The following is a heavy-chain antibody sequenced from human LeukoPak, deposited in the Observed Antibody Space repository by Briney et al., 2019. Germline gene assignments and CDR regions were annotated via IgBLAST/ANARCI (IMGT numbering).Heavy chain of an antibody. CDR2: INEDGTGK. D-gene: IGHD1-26*01. V-gene: IGHV3-7*01. CDR1: GFTFRW. Sequence: GGSLRLSCAVSGFTFRWMSWVRLAPGKGLEGVANINEDGTGKYYVDSVKGRFTLSRDTAENSLYLQMNSLRAEDTGIYYCARESSGRSLNYWGQGTQVTVSS. J-gene: IGHJ4*02. CDR3: ARESSGRSLNY.